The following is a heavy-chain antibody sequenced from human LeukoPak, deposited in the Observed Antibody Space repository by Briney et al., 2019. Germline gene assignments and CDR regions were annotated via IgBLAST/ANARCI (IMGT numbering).Heavy chain of an antibody. CDR3: ARAGGGGWFDP. V-gene: IGHV4-4*02. D-gene: IGHD3-16*01. Sequence: SSETLSLTCAVSGGSISSSNWWGWVRQPPGKGLERIGEIYHSGSTNYNPSLKSRVTISVDRSKNQFSLKLSSVTAADTAVYYCARAGGGGWFDPWGQGTLVTVSS. CDR1: GGSISSSNW. CDR2: IYHSGST. J-gene: IGHJ5*02.